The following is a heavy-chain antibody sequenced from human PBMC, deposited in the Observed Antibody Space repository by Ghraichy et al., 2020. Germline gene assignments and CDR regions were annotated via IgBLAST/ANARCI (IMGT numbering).Heavy chain of an antibody. J-gene: IGHJ6*03. Sequence: ASVKVSCKASGYTFTSYDINWVRQATGQGLEWMGWMNPNSGNTGYAQKFQGRVTITRNTSISTVYMELSSLRSEDTAVYYCAAEGQYCSSTSCSLMDVWGKGTTVTVSS. V-gene: IGHV1-8*03. CDR2: MNPNSGNT. CDR3: AAEGQYCSSTSCSLMDV. D-gene: IGHD2-2*01. CDR1: GYTFTSYD.